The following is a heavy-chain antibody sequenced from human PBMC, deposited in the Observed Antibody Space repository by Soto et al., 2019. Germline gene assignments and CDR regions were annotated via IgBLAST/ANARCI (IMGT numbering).Heavy chain of an antibody. V-gene: IGHV5-51*01. CDR2: IYPGDSDT. Sequence: ESLKISCKGSGYSFTSYWIGWVRQMPGKGLEWMGIIYPGDSDTRYSPSFQGQVTISADKSISTAYLQWSSLKASDTAMHYCARSVSITRYYYDGLDVRGQGTKATVSS. D-gene: IGHD1-20*01. CDR1: GYSFTSYW. J-gene: IGHJ6*02. CDR3: ARSVSITRYYYDGLDV.